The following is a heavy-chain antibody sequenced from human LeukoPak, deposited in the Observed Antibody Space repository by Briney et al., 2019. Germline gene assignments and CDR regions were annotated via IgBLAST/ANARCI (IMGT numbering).Heavy chain of an antibody. CDR3: ARVAPYSSSARIAFDI. D-gene: IGHD6-6*01. Sequence: PSETLSLTCTVSGGSISSYYWSWIRQPPGKGLEWIGYIYYSGSTNYNPSLKSRVTISVDTSKNQFSLKLSSVTAADTAVYYCARVAPYSSSARIAFDIWGQGTMVTVSS. V-gene: IGHV4-59*01. CDR2: IYYSGST. CDR1: GGSISSYY. J-gene: IGHJ3*02.